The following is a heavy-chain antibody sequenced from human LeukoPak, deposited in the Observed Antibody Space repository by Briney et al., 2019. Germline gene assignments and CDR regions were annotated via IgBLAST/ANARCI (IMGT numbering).Heavy chain of an antibody. CDR1: GGSFSGYY. V-gene: IGHV4-34*01. CDR3: ARDEQQLIPFDY. Sequence: PSETLSLTCAVYGGSFSGYYWSWIRQPPGKGLEWIGEINHSGSTNYNPSLKSRVTISVDTSKNQFSLKLSSVTAADTAVYYCARDEQQLIPFDYWGQGTLVTVSS. J-gene: IGHJ4*02. D-gene: IGHD6-13*01. CDR2: INHSGST.